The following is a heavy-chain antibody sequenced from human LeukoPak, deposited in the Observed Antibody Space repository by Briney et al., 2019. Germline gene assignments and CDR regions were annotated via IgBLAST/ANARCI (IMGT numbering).Heavy chain of an antibody. Sequence: ASVKVSCKASGYTFTSYGISWVRQAPGQGLEWMGWISAYNGNTNYAQKLQGRVTMTTDTSTGTAYMKLRSLRSDDTAVYYCARDSSTNGGPGSYWGQGTLVTVSS. J-gene: IGHJ4*02. CDR2: ISAYNGNT. CDR3: ARDSSTNGGPGSY. V-gene: IGHV1-18*01. D-gene: IGHD7-27*01. CDR1: GYTFTSYG.